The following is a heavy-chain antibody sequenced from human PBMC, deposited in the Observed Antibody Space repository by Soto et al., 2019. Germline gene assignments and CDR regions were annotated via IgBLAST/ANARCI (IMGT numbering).Heavy chain of an antibody. CDR1: GYTFTSYA. CDR2: INAGNGNT. CDR3: ARGDLSITMVRGVLPVGY. J-gene: IGHJ4*02. D-gene: IGHD3-10*01. V-gene: IGHV1-3*01. Sequence: ASVKVSCKASGYTFTSYAMHWVRQAPGQRLEWMGWINAGNGNTKYSQKFQGRVTITRDTSASTAYMELSSLRSEDTAVYYCARGDLSITMVRGVLPVGYWGQGTLVTVSS.